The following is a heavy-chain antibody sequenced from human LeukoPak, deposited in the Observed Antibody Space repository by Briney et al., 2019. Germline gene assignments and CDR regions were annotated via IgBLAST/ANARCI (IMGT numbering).Heavy chain of an antibody. CDR3: ARNYGDYAGMDV. CDR2: INHSGST. CDR1: GGSFRGYY. D-gene: IGHD4-17*01. Sequence: SEPLSLTCAVSGGSFRGYYWSWIRQPPGKGLEWIGEINHSGSTNYNPSLQSRVTISVDTSKNQFSLKLSSVTAADTAVYYCARNYGDYAGMDVWGQGTTVTVSS. J-gene: IGHJ6*02. V-gene: IGHV4-34*01.